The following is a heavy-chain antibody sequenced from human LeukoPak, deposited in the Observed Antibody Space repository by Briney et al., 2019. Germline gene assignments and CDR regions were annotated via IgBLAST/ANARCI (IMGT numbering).Heavy chain of an antibody. CDR2: INPNSGGT. Sequence: ASVKVSCKASGYTFTGYYMHWVRQAPGQGLEWMGWINPNSGGTNYAQKFQGRVTMTRDTSISTAYMELSRLRSDDTAVYYCARELITMVRGVIIPSIDYWGQGTLVTVSS. CDR3: ARELITMVRGVIIPSIDY. J-gene: IGHJ4*02. V-gene: IGHV1-2*02. D-gene: IGHD3-10*01. CDR1: GYTFTGYY.